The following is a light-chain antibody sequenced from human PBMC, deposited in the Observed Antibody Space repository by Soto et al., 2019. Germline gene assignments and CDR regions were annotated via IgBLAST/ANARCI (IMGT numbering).Light chain of an antibody. J-gene: IGKJ1*01. CDR2: HKS. V-gene: IGKV3-15*01. Sequence: EIGLTESAGTHTFYHGKSATLSCRASQGISGNCAWYQQQPGLAPRLLIYHKSTRATGVPARFIVCGPGTEFSLTISCLHSGGSAIYYCDQYCGWPGTFGQGTKVDIK. CDR1: QGISGN. CDR3: DQYCGWPGT.